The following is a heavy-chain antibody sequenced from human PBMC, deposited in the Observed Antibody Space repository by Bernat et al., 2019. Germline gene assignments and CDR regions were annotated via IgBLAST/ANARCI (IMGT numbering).Heavy chain of an antibody. D-gene: IGHD2-15*01. V-gene: IGHV3-23*01. Sequence: EVQLLESGGGLVQPGGSLRLSCAASGFTFSTYGMSWVRQVPGKGLEWVSAISGSGGSTYYADSVKGRFTISRDNSKNTLNLQMNSLRAEDTAVYYCAKDQCSGGSCYFDYWGQGTLVTVSS. CDR2: ISGSGGST. J-gene: IGHJ4*02. CDR3: AKDQCSGGSCYFDY. CDR1: GFTFSTYG.